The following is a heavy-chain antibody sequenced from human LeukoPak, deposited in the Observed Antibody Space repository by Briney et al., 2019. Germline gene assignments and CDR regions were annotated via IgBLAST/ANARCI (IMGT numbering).Heavy chain of an antibody. CDR1: VGSLSSGSYY. D-gene: IGHD2-15*01. CDR2: IDYSGST. J-gene: IGHJ4*02. CDR3: ARAPTYCSGGSCYVYCFDY. V-gene: IGHV4-31*03. Sequence: SQTLSLTCTVSVGSLSSGSYYWSCIRQHPGKGLEWVGYIDYSGSTYYNPSLKSRVTISVDTSKNQFSLKLSSVTAADTAVYYCARAPTYCSGGSCYVYCFDYWGQGTLVTVSS.